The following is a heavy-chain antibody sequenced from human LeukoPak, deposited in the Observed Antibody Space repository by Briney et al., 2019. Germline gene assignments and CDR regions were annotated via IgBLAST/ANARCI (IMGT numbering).Heavy chain of an antibody. CDR1: GYTFTSYG. Sequence: ASVKVSCKASGYTFTSYGISWVRQAPGQGLEWMGWISAYNGNTNYAQKLQGRVTMTTDTSTSTAYMELRSLRSDDTAVYYCATDQSRVVGATFDYWGQGTLVTVSS. CDR3: ATDQSRVVGATFDY. V-gene: IGHV1-18*01. J-gene: IGHJ4*02. CDR2: ISAYNGNT. D-gene: IGHD1-26*01.